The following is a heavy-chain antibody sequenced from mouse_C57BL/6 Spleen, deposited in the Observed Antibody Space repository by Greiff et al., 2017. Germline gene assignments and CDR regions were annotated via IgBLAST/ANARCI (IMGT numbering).Heavy chain of an antibody. V-gene: IGHV3-6*01. CDR1: GYSITSGYY. D-gene: IGHD2-5*01. CDR2: ISYDGSN. J-gene: IGHJ3*01. Sequence: VQLKESGPGLVKPSQSLSLTCSVTGYSITSGYYWNWIRQFPGNKLEWMGYISYDGSNNYNPSLKNRISITRDTSKNQFFLKLNSVTTEDTATYYCARGDSNYPWFAYWGQGTLVTVSA. CDR3: ARGDSNYPWFAY.